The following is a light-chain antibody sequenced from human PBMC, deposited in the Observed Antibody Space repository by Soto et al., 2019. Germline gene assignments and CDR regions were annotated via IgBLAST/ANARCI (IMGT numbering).Light chain of an antibody. V-gene: IGLV2-14*01. CDR3: SSYTSSNTYV. Sequence: QSVLTQPASVSGSPGQSITVSCTGTRSEVGGYNYVSWYQQHPGKVPQLMIYDVSNRPSGVSNRFSGSKSGNTASLTISGLQAEDEADYYCSSYTSSNTYVFGTGTKVTVL. CDR1: RSEVGGYNY. CDR2: DVS. J-gene: IGLJ1*01.